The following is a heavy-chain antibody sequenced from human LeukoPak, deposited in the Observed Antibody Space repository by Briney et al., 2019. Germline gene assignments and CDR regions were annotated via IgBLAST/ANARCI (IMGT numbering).Heavy chain of an antibody. CDR2: VGWDGTSV. CDR3: AKGLYGLGILTYDGFDI. V-gene: IGHV3-9*01. D-gene: IGHD3-10*01. CDR1: GFRFNALA. Sequence: GGSLRLSCAAPGFRFNALAIHWVREAPGKGLEWVSGVGWDGTSVAYADSVKGRFTISRDNAQNSVYLQMNSLRIEDTALYYCAKGLYGLGILTYDGFDIWGQGTMVTVSS. J-gene: IGHJ3*02.